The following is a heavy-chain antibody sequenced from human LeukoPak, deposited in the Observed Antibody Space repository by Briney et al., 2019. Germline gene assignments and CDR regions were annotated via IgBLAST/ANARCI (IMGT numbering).Heavy chain of an antibody. CDR3: ARDRSRVSDY. V-gene: IGHV3-23*01. CDR2: LSGSGRTT. Sequence: PGGSLRLSCATSGFTFSNYAMSWVRQAPGKGLEWVSALSGSGRTTYYADSVKGRFTISRDNSKNTLYLQMNSLRAEDTAIYYCARDRSRVSDYWGQGTLVTVSS. CDR1: GFTFSNYA. J-gene: IGHJ4*02.